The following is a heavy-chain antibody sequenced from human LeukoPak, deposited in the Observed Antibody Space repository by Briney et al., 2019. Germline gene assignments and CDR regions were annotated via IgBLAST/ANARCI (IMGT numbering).Heavy chain of an antibody. CDR1: GFTFSSYG. D-gene: IGHD1-26*01. CDR2: ISYDGSNK. CDR3: AKDKGSGSYYGIDY. V-gene: IGHV3-30*18. J-gene: IGHJ4*02. Sequence: GGSLRLSCAASGFTFSSYGMHWVRQAPGKGLEWVAVISYDGSNKYYADSVKGRFTISRDNSKNTLHLQMNSLRAEDTAVYYCAKDKGSGSYYGIDYWGQGTLVTVSS.